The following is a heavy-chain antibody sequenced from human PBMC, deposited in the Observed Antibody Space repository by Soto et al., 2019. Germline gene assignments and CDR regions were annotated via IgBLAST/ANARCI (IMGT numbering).Heavy chain of an antibody. Sequence: ASVKVSCKASGYTFTSSGISWVRQAPGQGLEWMGWISAYNGNTNYAQKLQGRVTMTTDTSTSTAYMELRSMRADDTAVYFCARGHYSDTSGPFSDAFDVWGQGAMVTVSS. CDR2: ISAYNGNT. J-gene: IGHJ3*01. CDR3: ARGHYSDTSGPFSDAFDV. CDR1: GYTFTSSG. D-gene: IGHD3-22*01. V-gene: IGHV1-18*01.